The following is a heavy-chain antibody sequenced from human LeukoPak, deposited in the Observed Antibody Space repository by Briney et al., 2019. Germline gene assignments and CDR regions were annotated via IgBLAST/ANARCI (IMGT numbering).Heavy chain of an antibody. CDR3: ASYKRNAFDI. J-gene: IGHJ3*02. CDR2: TYYSGST. V-gene: IGHV4-59*01. D-gene: IGHD1-1*01. CDR1: GGSISSYY. Sequence: SQTLSLXCTVSGGSISSYYWSWIRQPPGKGLEWIGYTYYSGSTNYNPSLKSRVTISVDTSKNQFSLKLSSVTAADTAVYYCASYKRNAFDIWGQGTMVTVSS.